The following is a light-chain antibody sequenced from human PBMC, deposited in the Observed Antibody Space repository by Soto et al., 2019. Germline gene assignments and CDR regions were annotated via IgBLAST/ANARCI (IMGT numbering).Light chain of an antibody. V-gene: IGKV1-5*03. J-gene: IGKJ1*01. Sequence: DIQMTQSPSTLSASVGDRITITCRASQSVSRRLAWYQQKPGKAPKLLIYKASTLKSGVPSRFSGSGSGTEFTLTISSLQPDDFATYYCQQYSTYPWTFGQGTKVDIK. CDR1: QSVSRR. CDR3: QQYSTYPWT. CDR2: KAS.